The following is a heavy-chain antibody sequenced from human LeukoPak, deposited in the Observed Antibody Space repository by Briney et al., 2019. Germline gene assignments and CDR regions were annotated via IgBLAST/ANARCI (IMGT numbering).Heavy chain of an antibody. V-gene: IGHV4-34*01. CDR1: GGSFSGYY. D-gene: IGHD2-15*01. CDR2: INHSGST. J-gene: IGHJ4*02. Sequence: SETLSLTCAVYGGSFSGYYWSWIRQPPGKGLEWIGEINHSGSTNYNPSLKSRVTISVGTSKNQFSLKLSSVTAADTAVYYCARAWSCSGGSCYGALGYWGQGTLVTVSS. CDR3: ARAWSCSGGSCYGALGY.